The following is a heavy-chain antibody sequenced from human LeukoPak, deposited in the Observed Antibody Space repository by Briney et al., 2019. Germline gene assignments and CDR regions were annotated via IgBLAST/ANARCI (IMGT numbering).Heavy chain of an antibody. CDR3: ARAFLEWSHGQWFDP. Sequence: SETLSLTCTVSGGSISSYYWSWIRQPPGKGLEWIGYIYYSGSTNYNPSLKSRVTLSVDTSKNQFSLKLSSVTAADTAVYYCARAFLEWSHGQWFDPWGQGTLVTVSS. D-gene: IGHD3-3*01. CDR1: GGSISSYY. CDR2: IYYSGST. J-gene: IGHJ5*02. V-gene: IGHV4-59*01.